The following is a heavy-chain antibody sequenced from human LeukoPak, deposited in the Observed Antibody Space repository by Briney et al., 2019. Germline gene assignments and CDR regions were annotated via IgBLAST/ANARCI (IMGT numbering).Heavy chain of an antibody. V-gene: IGHV1-2*02. CDR3: ARAGVVPAAEYHYYYMDV. J-gene: IGHJ6*03. CDR1: GYTFTGYY. Sequence: ASVKVSCKTSGYTFTGYYMHWVRRAPGQGLEWMGWISPNSGDTEYAQKFQGRVTMTRDKSTSTAYMELRRLRSDDTAVYYCARAGVVPAAEYHYYYMDVWGKGTTVTVSS. CDR2: ISPNSGDT. D-gene: IGHD2-2*01.